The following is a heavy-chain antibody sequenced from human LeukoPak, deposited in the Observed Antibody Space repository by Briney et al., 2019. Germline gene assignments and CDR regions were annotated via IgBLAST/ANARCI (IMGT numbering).Heavy chain of an antibody. D-gene: IGHD3-10*01. J-gene: IGHJ5*02. CDR3: ARGGGSGRGNWFDP. CDR1: GGSISPYY. V-gene: IGHV4-59*01. Sequence: SETLSLTCTVSGGSISPYYWSWIRQPPGKGLEWIGYIYYSGSTNYNPSLKSRVTISVDTSKSQFSLKLSSATAADTAVYYGARGGGSGRGNWFDPWGQGSLVIVSS. CDR2: IYYSGST.